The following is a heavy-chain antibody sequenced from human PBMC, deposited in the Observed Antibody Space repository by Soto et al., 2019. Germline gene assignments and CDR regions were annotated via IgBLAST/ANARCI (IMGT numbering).Heavy chain of an antibody. CDR3: ARSNTRYSSPDY. Sequence: SETLSLTCTVSGDSINKYQWSWVRQPPGKGLEWIGCFYFSTNYNPALNSRVTISVDRSKNHFSLELTSVTAADTAVYFCARSNTRYSSPDYWGQGTLVTVSS. CDR2: FYFST. V-gene: IGHV4-59*08. CDR1: GDSINKYQ. J-gene: IGHJ4*02. D-gene: IGHD3-22*01.